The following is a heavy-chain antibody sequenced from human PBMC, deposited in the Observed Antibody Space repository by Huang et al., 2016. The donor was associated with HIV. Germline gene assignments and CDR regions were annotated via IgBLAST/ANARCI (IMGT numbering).Heavy chain of an antibody. CDR1: GFTFSREN. Sequence: EVQLVESGGGLVQPGGSLRLSCAVSGFTFSRENMNLVRQAPWKGLEWLLYISKSSSPIYYADSVKGRFTISRDNAKNALYLQMNSLRDEDTAVYYCARGMGASWFAYWGQGALVTVSS. CDR2: ISKSSSPI. J-gene: IGHJ4*02. V-gene: IGHV3-48*02. CDR3: ARGMGASWFAY. D-gene: IGHD1-26*01.